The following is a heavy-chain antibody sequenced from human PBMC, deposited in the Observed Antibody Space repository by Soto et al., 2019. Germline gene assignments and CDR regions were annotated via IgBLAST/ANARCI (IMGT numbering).Heavy chain of an antibody. CDR2: IFYSGST. Sequence: ASETLSLTCTVSGGSISSSSYYWGWIRQPPGKGLEWIGSIFYSGSTYYNPSLKSRVTISVDTSKNQFSLKLTSVTAADTAVYYCARQVGGWAPWYFDYWGQGTLVTVSS. CDR1: GGSISSSSYY. D-gene: IGHD6-19*01. V-gene: IGHV4-39*01. CDR3: ARQVGGWAPWYFDY. J-gene: IGHJ4*02.